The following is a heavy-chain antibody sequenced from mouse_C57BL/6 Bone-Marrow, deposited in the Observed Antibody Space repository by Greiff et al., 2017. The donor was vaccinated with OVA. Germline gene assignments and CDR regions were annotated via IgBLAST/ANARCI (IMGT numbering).Heavy chain of an antibody. CDR1: GFSLTSSG. Sequence: QVQLQQSGPGLVQPSQSLSITCTVSGFSLTSSGVHWVRQPPGKGLEWLGVIWSGGSTDYNAAFISRLSISKDNSKSQVFFKMNSLQADDTAIYYCAKDHYDYDGYYAMDYWGQGTSVTVSS. V-gene: IGHV2-4*01. D-gene: IGHD2-4*01. CDR3: AKDHYDYDGYYAMDY. J-gene: IGHJ4*01. CDR2: IWSGGST.